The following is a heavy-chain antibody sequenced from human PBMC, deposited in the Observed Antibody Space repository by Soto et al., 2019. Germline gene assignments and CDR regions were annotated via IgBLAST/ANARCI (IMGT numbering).Heavy chain of an antibody. CDR2: IYYSGST. Sequence: KPSETLSLTCTVSGGSISSYYWSWIRQPPGKGLEWIGYIYYSGSTNYNPSLKSRVTISVDTSKNQFSLKLSSVTAADTAVYYCATTADCSSTSCSPYYYYGMDVWGQGTTVTVSS. D-gene: IGHD2-2*01. J-gene: IGHJ6*02. V-gene: IGHV4-59*01. CDR3: ATTADCSSTSCSPYYYYGMDV. CDR1: GGSISSYY.